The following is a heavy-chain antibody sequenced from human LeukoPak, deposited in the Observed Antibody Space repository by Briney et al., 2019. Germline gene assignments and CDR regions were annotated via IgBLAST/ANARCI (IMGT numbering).Heavy chain of an antibody. V-gene: IGHV1-18*01. D-gene: IGHD2-2*02. CDR2: ISAYNGNT. J-gene: IGHJ4*02. CDR1: GYTFTSYG. Sequence: ASVKVSRKASGYTFTSYGISWVRQAPGQGLEWMGWISAYNGNTNYAQKLQGRVTMTTDTSTSTAYMELRSLRSDDTAVYYCARDLEYRGYCSSTSCHTGGYWGQGTLVTVSS. CDR3: ARDLEYRGYCSSTSCHTGGY.